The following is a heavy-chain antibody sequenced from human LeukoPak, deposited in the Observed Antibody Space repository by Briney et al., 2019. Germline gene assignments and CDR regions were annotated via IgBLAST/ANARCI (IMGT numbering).Heavy chain of an antibody. CDR1: GFTFSAYW. J-gene: IGHJ5*02. D-gene: IGHD3-3*01. CDR3: ARDVEYDFWSGSYWHNWFDL. V-gene: IGHV3-7*05. CDR2: INHDGSEE. Sequence: GGSRRLPCAASGFTFSAYWMTWVRQAPGKGLEWVANINHDGSEEHYVDSVKGRFTISRDNAKNSLYLQMNSLRAEDTAVYYCARDVEYDFWSGSYWHNWFDLWGQGTLVTVSS.